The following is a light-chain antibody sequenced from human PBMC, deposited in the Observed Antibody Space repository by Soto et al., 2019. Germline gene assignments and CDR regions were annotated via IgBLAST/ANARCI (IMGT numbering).Light chain of an antibody. CDR3: QQRSNWPSIT. CDR1: QSVSSY. CDR2: DAS. V-gene: IGKV3-11*01. Sequence: EIVLTQSPATLSLSPGERATLSCRASQSVSSYLAWYQQKPGQAPRLLIYDASNRATGIPARFSGSGSGTDFTLTISSLDPEDFAVYYCQQRSNWPSITFCQGTRLEIK. J-gene: IGKJ5*01.